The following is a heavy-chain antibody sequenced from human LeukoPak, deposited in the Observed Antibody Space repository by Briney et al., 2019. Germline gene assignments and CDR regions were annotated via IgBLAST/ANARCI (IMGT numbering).Heavy chain of an antibody. CDR2: IYHSGST. CDR3: ASMHCTNGVCYDYYFDY. J-gene: IGHJ4*02. CDR1: GYSISSGYY. V-gene: IGHV4-38-2*01. Sequence: SETLSLTCAVSGYSISSGYYWGWIRQPPGKGLEWIGSIYHSGSTYYNPSLKSRVTISVDTSKNQFSLKLSSVTAADTAVYYCASMHCTNGVCYDYYFDYWGQGTLVAVSS. D-gene: IGHD2-8*01.